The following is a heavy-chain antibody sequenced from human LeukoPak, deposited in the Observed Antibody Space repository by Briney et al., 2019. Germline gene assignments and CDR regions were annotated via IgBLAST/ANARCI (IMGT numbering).Heavy chain of an antibody. CDR1: GFTFDDYA. CDR3: AKDSSSGRYYYYGMDV. Sequence: GGSLRLSCAASGFTFDDYAMHWVRHAPGKGLEWVSGISWNSGSIGYADSVKGRFTISRDNAKNSLYLQMNSLRAEDTALYYCAKDSSSGRYYYYGMDVWGQGTTVTVS. J-gene: IGHJ6*02. D-gene: IGHD6-19*01. V-gene: IGHV3-9*01. CDR2: ISWNSGSI.